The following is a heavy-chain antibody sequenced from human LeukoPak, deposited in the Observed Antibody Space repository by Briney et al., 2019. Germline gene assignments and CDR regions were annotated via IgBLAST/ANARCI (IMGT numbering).Heavy chain of an antibody. CDR1: GGSISSYY. V-gene: IGHV4-59*01. CDR3: ARSVSYYYGMDV. CDR2: IYYSGST. J-gene: IGHJ6*02. Sequence: SETLSLTCTVSGGSISSYYWSWIRQPPGKGLEWIGYIYYSGSTNYNPSLKSRVTISVDTSKKQFSLKLSSVTAADTAVYYCARSVSYYYGMDVWGQGTTVTVSS. D-gene: IGHD3-16*01.